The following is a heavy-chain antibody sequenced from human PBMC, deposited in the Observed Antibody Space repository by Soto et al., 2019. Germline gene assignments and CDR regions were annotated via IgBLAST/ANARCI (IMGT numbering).Heavy chain of an antibody. D-gene: IGHD6-13*01. Sequence: EVLLLESGGGLGQPGGSLRLSCAASGFTFSSYAMSWVRQDPGKGLEWVSAISGSGGSTYYADSVKGRFTISRDNSQNTLYLLMNSLRAQYTAVYYCACSSTPADYWRQGALVTVSS. CDR2: ISGSGGST. CDR1: GFTFSSYA. CDR3: ACSSTPADY. V-gene: IGHV3-23*01. J-gene: IGHJ4*02.